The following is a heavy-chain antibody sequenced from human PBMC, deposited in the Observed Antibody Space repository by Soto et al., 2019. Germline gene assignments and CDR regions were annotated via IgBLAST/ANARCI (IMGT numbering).Heavy chain of an antibody. CDR1: GYTFTSYD. CDR2: MNPNSGNA. Sequence: ASVKVSCKASGYTFTSYDSNWVRQATGQGLEWMGWMNPNSGNAGYAQKFQGRVTMTRNTSISTAYMELSSLRSEDTAVYYCARSVPAAETDAFDIWGQGTMVTVSS. D-gene: IGHD2-2*01. J-gene: IGHJ3*02. CDR3: ARSVPAAETDAFDI. V-gene: IGHV1-8*01.